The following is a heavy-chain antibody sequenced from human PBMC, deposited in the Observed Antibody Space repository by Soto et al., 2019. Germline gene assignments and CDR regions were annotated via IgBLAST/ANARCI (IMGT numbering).Heavy chain of an antibody. CDR1: GFTFSSYA. CDR3: AKAGSSWYYYYYGMDV. D-gene: IGHD6-13*01. CDR2: ISGSGGST. Sequence: VGSLRVSCAASGFTFSSYAMSWVRQAPGKGLEWVSAISGSGGSTYYADSVKGRFTISRDNSKNTLYLQMNSLRAEDTAVYYCAKAGSSWYYYYYGMDVWGQGTTVTVSS. J-gene: IGHJ6*02. V-gene: IGHV3-23*01.